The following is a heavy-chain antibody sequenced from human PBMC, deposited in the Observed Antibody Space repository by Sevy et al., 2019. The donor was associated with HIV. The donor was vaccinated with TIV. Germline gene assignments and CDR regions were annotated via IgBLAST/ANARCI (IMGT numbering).Heavy chain of an antibody. J-gene: IGHJ4*02. CDR2: IYYNGHI. V-gene: IGHV4-59*08. CDR1: GGSITSLY. Sequence: SETLSLTCTVSGGSITSLYWNWIRQPPGKGLEWIANIYYNGHINYNPSLKSRVTLSLDTSKNQFSLRLSSVTAADTSMYYCAGENAWGRGYSWGQGSLVTVSS. D-gene: IGHD1-26*01. CDR3: AGENAWGRGYS.